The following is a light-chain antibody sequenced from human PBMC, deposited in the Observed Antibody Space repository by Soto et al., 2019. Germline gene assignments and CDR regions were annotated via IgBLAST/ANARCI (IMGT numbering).Light chain of an antibody. J-gene: IGLJ3*02. CDR2: GNS. CDR3: QSYDSSLSGWV. Sequence: QSVLTQPPSVSGAPGQRVTISCTGSSSNIGAGYDVHWYQQLPGTAPKLLIYGNSNRPSGVPDRFSGSKSGTSASLAITGLQAEDESDYYRQSYDSSLSGWVFGGGTQLTVL. CDR1: SSNIGAGYD. V-gene: IGLV1-40*01.